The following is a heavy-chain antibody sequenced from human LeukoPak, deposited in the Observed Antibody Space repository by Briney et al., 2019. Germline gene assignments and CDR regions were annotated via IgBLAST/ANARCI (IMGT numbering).Heavy chain of an antibody. D-gene: IGHD6-13*01. CDR1: GYTFTRYG. V-gene: IGHV1-18*04. CDR3: ARGPAGQQLVLSWFDP. CDR2: INAYNGNT. J-gene: IGHJ5*02. Sequence: ASVKVSCKASGYTFTRYGISWVRQAPGQGLEWMGWINAYNGNTNYAQKLQGRVTMTTDTSTSTAYMELRSLRSDDTAVYYCARGPAGQQLVLSWFDPWGQGTLVTVSS.